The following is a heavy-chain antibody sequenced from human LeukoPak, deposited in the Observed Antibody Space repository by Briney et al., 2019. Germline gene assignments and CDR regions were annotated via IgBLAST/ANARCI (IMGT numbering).Heavy chain of an antibody. CDR3: ARVNYGSEIYYFDY. J-gene: IGHJ4*02. V-gene: IGHV3-53*01. CDR2: IYSGCST. Sequence: QSGGSLRLSCAVSGFTVSSNYMSWVRQAPGKGLEWVSVIYSGCSTYYADSVKGRFTISRDNSKNTLHLQTNSLRAEDTAVYYCARVNYGSEIYYFDYWGQGSLVTVSS. D-gene: IGHD3-10*01. CDR1: GFTVSSNY.